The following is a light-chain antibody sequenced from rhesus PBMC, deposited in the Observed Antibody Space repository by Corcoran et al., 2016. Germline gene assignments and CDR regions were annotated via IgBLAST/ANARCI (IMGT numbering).Light chain of an antibody. CDR3: SSRDSSLSGPV. J-gene: IGLJ6*01. CDR2: NHN. CDR1: SSNIGSHY. Sequence: QSVVTQPPSASGAPGQSVTISCSGSSSNIGSHYVCWYQQLSGKAPKLLIYNHNQRHSGVPARFSGSRSGTSAYLAISGLQSEDEADYYCSSRDSSLSGPVFGSGTKLTVL. V-gene: IGLV1-72*02.